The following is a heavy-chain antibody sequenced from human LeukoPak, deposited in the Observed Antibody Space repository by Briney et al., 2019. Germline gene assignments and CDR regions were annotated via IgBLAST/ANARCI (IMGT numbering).Heavy chain of an antibody. CDR3: ARGITFNPSTPHNWFDP. CDR1: GFTFSNYD. Sequence: AGGSLRLSCAASGFTFSNYDMHWVRQGTGKGLEWVSAIGTAGDTYYLGSVKGRFTISRENAKNFLYLQMNSLRAEDTAVYYCARGITFNPSTPHNWFDPWGQGTLVTVSS. CDR2: IGTAGDT. V-gene: IGHV3-13*01. D-gene: IGHD1-14*01. J-gene: IGHJ5*02.